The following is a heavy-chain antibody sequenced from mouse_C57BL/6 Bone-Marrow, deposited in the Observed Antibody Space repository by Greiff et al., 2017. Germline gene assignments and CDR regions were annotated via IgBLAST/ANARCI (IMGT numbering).Heavy chain of an antibody. CDR2: IDPEDGET. J-gene: IGHJ3*01. D-gene: IGHD1-1*01. CDR1: GFNIKDYY. CDR3: APFIATVVATDAY. V-gene: IGHV14-2*01. Sequence: EVKLQESGAELVKPGASVKLSCTASGFNIKDYYMHWVKQRTEQGLEWIGRIDPEDGETKYAPKFQGKATITADTSSNTAYLQLSSLTSEDTAVYYCAPFIATVVATDAYWGQGTLVTVSA.